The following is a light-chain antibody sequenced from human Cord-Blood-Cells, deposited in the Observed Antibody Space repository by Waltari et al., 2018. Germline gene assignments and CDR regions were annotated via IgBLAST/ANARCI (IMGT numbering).Light chain of an antibody. Sequence: QSALTQPASVSGSPGQPITISCTGTSSDVGSYNLVSCYQQHPGKAPKLMIYEGSKRPSGVSNRFSGSKSGNTASLTISGLQAEDEADYYCCSYAGSSTYYVFGTGTKVTVL. CDR1: SSDVGSYNL. V-gene: IGLV2-23*01. CDR2: EGS. J-gene: IGLJ1*01. CDR3: CSYAGSSTYYV.